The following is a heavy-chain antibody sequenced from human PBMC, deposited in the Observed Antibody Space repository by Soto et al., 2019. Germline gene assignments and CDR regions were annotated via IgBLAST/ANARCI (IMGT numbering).Heavy chain of an antibody. CDR1: GGPLTNYF. J-gene: IGHJ3*01. CDR3: ARFKYTVVTPFDW. CDR2: SPYSGRN. V-gene: IGHV4-59*01. D-gene: IGHD3-9*01. Sequence: QVQLQESGPGRVEHSETLSLTCTVSGGPLTNYFWTWIRQSPGKGLEWIAYSPYSGRNDYNPSLKSRVRISLDTPKNHFSLKMTSVTAADTSMYYCARFKYTVVTPFDWWGQGTMVIVSS.